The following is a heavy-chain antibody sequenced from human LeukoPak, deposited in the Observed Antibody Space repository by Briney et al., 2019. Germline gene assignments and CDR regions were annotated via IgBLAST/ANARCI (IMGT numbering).Heavy chain of an antibody. D-gene: IGHD3-22*01. V-gene: IGHV3-21*05. CDR3: AKADGYYVDAFDI. Sequence: PGGSLRLSCAASGFTFSSYSMNWVRQAPGKGLEWVSYISSSSSYIYYADSVKGRFTISRDNAKNSLYLQMNSLRAEDTALYYCAKADGYYVDAFDIWGQGTMVTVSS. J-gene: IGHJ3*02. CDR2: ISSSSSYI. CDR1: GFTFSSYS.